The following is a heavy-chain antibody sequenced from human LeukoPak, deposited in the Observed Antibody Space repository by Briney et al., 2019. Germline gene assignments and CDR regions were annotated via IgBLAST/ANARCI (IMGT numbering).Heavy chain of an antibody. CDR2: IYYSGST. V-gene: IGHV4-59*01. CDR1: GGSINSYY. J-gene: IGHJ4*02. CDR3: TRDLANSWYYY. D-gene: IGHD6-13*01. Sequence: PSETLSLTCTVSGGSINSYYWSWIRQPPGKGLEWIGYIYYSGSTNYNPSLKSRVTISVDTSKNQFSLKLSSVTAADTAVYYCTRDLANSWYYYWGRGILVTVSS.